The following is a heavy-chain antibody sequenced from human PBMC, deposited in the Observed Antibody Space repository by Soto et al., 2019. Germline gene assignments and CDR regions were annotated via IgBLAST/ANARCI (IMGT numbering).Heavy chain of an antibody. Sequence: SETLSLTCAVSSGSISSSNWWSWVRQPPGKGLEWIGEIYHSGSTNYNPSLKSRVTISVDKSKNQFSLKLSSVTAADTAVYYCARKRNMQQWLVPDYYYYYYMDVWGKGTTVTVSS. V-gene: IGHV4-4*02. CDR3: ARKRNMQQWLVPDYYYYYYMDV. CDR2: IYHSGST. D-gene: IGHD6-19*01. J-gene: IGHJ6*03. CDR1: SGSISSSNW.